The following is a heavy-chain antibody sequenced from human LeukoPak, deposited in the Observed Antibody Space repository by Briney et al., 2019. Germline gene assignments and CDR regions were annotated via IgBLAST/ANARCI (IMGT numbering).Heavy chain of an antibody. D-gene: IGHD6-13*01. Sequence: GGSLRLSCAASGFTFDDYAMHWVRQAPGKGLEWVSGISWNSGSIGYADSVKGRFTVSRDNAKNSLYLQMNSLRAEDMALYYCARAQQPRNYYFDYWGQGTLVTVSS. V-gene: IGHV3-9*03. CDR2: ISWNSGSI. CDR1: GFTFDDYA. J-gene: IGHJ4*02. CDR3: ARAQQPRNYYFDY.